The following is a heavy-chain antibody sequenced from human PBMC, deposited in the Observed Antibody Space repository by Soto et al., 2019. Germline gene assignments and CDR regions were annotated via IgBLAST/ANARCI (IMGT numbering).Heavy chain of an antibody. V-gene: IGHV1-18*01. CDR2: ISAYNGNT. Sequence: ASVKVSCQASGYTFTSYGISWVRQAPGQGLEWMGWISAYNGNTNYAQKLQGRVTMTTDTSTSTAYMELRSLRSDDTAVYYCARELGSGWYLDYYYYGMDVWGQGTTVTVSS. J-gene: IGHJ6*02. D-gene: IGHD6-19*01. CDR1: GYTFTSYG. CDR3: ARELGSGWYLDYYYYGMDV.